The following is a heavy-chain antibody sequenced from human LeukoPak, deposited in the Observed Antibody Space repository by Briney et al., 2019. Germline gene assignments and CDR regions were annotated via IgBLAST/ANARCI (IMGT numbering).Heavy chain of an antibody. Sequence: ASVKVSCKASGYTFTGYYIHWVRQAPGQGLEWMGGIIPIFGTANYAQKFQGRVTITADKSTSTAYMELSSLRSEDTAVYYCAGHDILTGYYIAIDYWGQGTLVTVSS. CDR1: GYTFTGYY. CDR2: IIPIFGTA. V-gene: IGHV1-69*06. CDR3: AGHDILTGYYIAIDY. D-gene: IGHD3-9*01. J-gene: IGHJ4*02.